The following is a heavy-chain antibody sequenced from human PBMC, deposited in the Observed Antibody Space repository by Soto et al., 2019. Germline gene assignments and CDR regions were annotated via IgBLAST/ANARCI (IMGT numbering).Heavy chain of an antibody. V-gene: IGHV1-69*01. CDR2: IIPIFGTA. Sequence: QVQLVQSGAEVKKRGSSVKVSCKASGGTFSSYAISWVRQAPGQGLEWMGGIIPIFGTANYAQKFQGRVTITADESTSTAYMELSSLRSEDTAVYYCASREGAVPSLGDAFDIWGQGTMVTVSS. CDR3: ASREGAVPSLGDAFDI. D-gene: IGHD6-19*01. J-gene: IGHJ3*02. CDR1: GGTFSSYA.